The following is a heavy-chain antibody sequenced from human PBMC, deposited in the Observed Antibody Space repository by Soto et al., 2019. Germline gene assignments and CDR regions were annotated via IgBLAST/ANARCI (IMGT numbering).Heavy chain of an antibody. CDR2: IYTSGST. D-gene: IGHD2-2*01. V-gene: IGHV4-4*07. J-gene: IGHJ6*02. Sequence: SETLSLTCTVSGGSISSYYWSWIRQPAGKGLEWIGRIYTSGSTNYNPSLKSRVTMSVDTSKNQFSLKLSSVTAADTAVYYCARDKSGGYCSSTSCYYYYGMDVWGQGTTVT. CDR3: ARDKSGGYCSSTSCYYYYGMDV. CDR1: GGSISSYY.